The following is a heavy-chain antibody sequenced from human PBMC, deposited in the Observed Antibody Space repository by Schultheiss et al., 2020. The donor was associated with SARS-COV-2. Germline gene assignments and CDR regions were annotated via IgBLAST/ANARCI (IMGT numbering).Heavy chain of an antibody. V-gene: IGHV3-43D*04. J-gene: IGHJ6*04. CDR1: GFTFDDYA. D-gene: IGHD3-9*01. Sequence: GGSLRLSCAASGFTFDDYAMHWVRQAPGKGLEWVSLISWDGGSTYYADSVKGRFTISRDNSKNSLYLQMNSLRAEDTALYYCAKDILTGYYGHGGMDVWGKGTTVTVSS. CDR3: AKDILTGYYGHGGMDV. CDR2: ISWDGGST.